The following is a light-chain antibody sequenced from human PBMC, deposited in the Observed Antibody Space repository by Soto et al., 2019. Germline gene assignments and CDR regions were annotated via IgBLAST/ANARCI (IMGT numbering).Light chain of an antibody. CDR1: SSDVGGYNY. Sequence: QSVLTQPRSVSGSPGQSVTISCTGTSSDVGGYNYVSWYQQHPGKAPKLMIYDVSKRPSGVPDRFSGSRSGNTASLTISGLQAEDEADYYCCSYAGIYTLFGTGTKVPS. CDR3: CSYAGIYTL. J-gene: IGLJ1*01. CDR2: DVS. V-gene: IGLV2-11*01.